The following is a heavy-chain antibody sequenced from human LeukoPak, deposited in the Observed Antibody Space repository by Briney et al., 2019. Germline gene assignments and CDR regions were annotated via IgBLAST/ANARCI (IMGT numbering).Heavy chain of an antibody. J-gene: IGHJ4*02. D-gene: IGHD3-10*01. CDR1: GFTFSSYA. Sequence: PGRSLRLSCAASGFTFSSYAMHWVRQAPGKGLEWVALISYHGDITYYADSVKGRFTLSRDNSKTTLFLQLNSLRAEDTAVYYCARDSTYYYDSGSSGPHYFGFWGQGTLVTVSS. V-gene: IGHV3-30*01. CDR2: ISYHGDIT. CDR3: ARDSTYYYDSGSSGPHYFGF.